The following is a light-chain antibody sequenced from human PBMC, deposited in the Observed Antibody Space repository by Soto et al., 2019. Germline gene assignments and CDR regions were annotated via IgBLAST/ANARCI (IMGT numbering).Light chain of an antibody. V-gene: IGKV3-20*01. CDR2: ATS. Sequence: VLTQSPATLSLSVGERATLSCRASRTVTNTYLSWYQHEPGQAPRLLLYATSTRAAAIPDRFSGSGSGTDFTLTIKSLEPEGVAVYYCQHYGDSPTFGRGTKVDIK. J-gene: IGKJ1*01. CDR3: QHYGDSPT. CDR1: RTVTNTY.